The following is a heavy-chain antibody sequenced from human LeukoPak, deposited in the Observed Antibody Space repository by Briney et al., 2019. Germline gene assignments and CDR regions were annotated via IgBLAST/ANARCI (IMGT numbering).Heavy chain of an antibody. CDR3: GAESERWLVRS. Sequence: SETQSLTCTVSGGSISTYYWSWIRQPPGKGLEWIGYIYYSGSTNYNPSLKSRVTISIDTSKNQFSLKLSSVTAADTAVYYCGAESERWLVRSWGQGTLVTVSS. V-gene: IGHV4-59*01. CDR2: IYYSGST. J-gene: IGHJ4*02. CDR1: GGSISTYY. D-gene: IGHD6-19*01.